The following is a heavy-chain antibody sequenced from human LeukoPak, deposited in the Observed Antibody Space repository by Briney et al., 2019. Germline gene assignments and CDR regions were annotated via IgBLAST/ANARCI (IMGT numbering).Heavy chain of an antibody. Sequence: PGGSLRLSCAASGSTFSSYGMHWVRQAPGKGLDWVAVIWYDGSNKYYADSVKGRFTISRDNSKNTLYLQMNSLRAEDTAVYYCAKDLSVEMASEARGFGGQGTLVTVSS. CDR2: IWYDGSNK. V-gene: IGHV3-33*06. CDR3: AKDLSVEMASEARGF. CDR1: GSTFSSYG. D-gene: IGHD5-24*01. J-gene: IGHJ4*02.